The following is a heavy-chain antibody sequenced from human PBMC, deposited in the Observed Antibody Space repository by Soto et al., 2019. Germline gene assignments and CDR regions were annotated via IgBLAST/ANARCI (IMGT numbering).Heavy chain of an antibody. CDR1: GYSFTSYW. Sequence: PGESLKISCKGSGYSFTSYWIGWVRQMPGKGLEWMGIIYPGDSDTRYSPSFQGQATISADKSISTAYLQWSSLKASDTAMYYCARQAVDYYDSSGNRAAFDYWGQGTLVTVSS. V-gene: IGHV5-51*01. D-gene: IGHD3-22*01. CDR3: ARQAVDYYDSSGNRAAFDY. CDR2: IYPGDSDT. J-gene: IGHJ4*02.